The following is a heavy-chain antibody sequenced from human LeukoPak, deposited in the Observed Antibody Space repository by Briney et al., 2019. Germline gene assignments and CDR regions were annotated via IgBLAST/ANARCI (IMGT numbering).Heavy chain of an antibody. CDR2: INWNGGST. J-gene: IGHJ4*02. D-gene: IGHD1-26*01. V-gene: IGHV3-20*04. Sequence: GGSLRLSCAASGFTFDDYGMSWVRQAPGKGLEWVSGINWNGGSTGYADSVKGRFTISRDNAKNSLYLQMNSLRAEDTALYYCARAGSIVRATLDFDYWGQGTLVTVSS. CDR1: GFTFDDYG. CDR3: ARAGSIVRATLDFDY.